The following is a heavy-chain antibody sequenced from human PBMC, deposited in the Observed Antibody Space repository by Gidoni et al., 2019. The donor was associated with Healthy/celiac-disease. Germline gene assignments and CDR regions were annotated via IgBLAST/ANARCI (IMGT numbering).Heavy chain of an antibody. Sequence: EVQLVQSGAEVKKPEESLTISCKGSGYSLTSYWISWVRQMTGKGLEWMVRIDLRYSYPNYSPSFQGHVTISADKSISTAYLQWSSLKASDTAMYYCARRYIVVVPAADYYGMDVWGQGTTVTVSS. V-gene: IGHV5-10-1*03. J-gene: IGHJ6*02. CDR2: IDLRYSYP. D-gene: IGHD2-2*01. CDR3: ARRYIVVVPAADYYGMDV. CDR1: GYSLTSYW.